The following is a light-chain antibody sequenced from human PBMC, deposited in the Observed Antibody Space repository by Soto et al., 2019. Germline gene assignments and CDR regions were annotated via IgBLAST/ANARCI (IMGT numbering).Light chain of an antibody. Sequence: EIVLTQSPGTLSLSAGERATLSCRASQSVSSNLAWYQQKPGQAPRLLIYGASSRATGIPDRFSGSGSGTDFTLTVSRLEPEDFAVYFCQHYGTFGPGTKVDIK. J-gene: IGKJ3*01. V-gene: IGKV3-20*01. CDR2: GAS. CDR3: QHYGT. CDR1: QSVSSN.